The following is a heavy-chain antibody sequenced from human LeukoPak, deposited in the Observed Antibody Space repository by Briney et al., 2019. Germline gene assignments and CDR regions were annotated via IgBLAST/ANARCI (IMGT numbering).Heavy chain of an antibody. CDR1: GGSISSGGYY. Sequence: SQTLSLTCTVSGGSISSGGYYWSWIRQHPGKGLEWIGYIYYSGSTYYSPSLKSRVTISVDTSKNQFSLKLSSVTAADTAVYYCAFFSMVRGYAYFDYWGQGTLVTVSS. J-gene: IGHJ4*02. V-gene: IGHV4-31*03. CDR3: AFFSMVRGYAYFDY. D-gene: IGHD3-10*01. CDR2: IYYSGST.